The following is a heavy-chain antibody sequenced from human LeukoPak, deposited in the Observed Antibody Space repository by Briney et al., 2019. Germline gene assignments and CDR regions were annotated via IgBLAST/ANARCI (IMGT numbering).Heavy chain of an antibody. CDR2: ISPNSGGT. J-gene: IGHJ4*02. Sequence: GPSVKVSCKASGYTFTGYYMHWVRQAPGQGLEWMGRISPNSGGTNYAQKFQGRVTMTRDTSISTAYMELSRLRSDDTAVYYCARAYSSSWYYFDYWGQGTLVTVSS. D-gene: IGHD6-13*01. CDR1: GYTFTGYY. V-gene: IGHV1-2*06. CDR3: ARAYSSSWYYFDY.